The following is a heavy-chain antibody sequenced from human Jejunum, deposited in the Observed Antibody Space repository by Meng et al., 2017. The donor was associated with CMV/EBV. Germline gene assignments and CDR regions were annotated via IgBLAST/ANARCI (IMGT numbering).Heavy chain of an antibody. CDR1: GITFNSYA. Sequence: ASGITFNSYAIPWVRQAPGPGLEWLGRIVPVLGIATYAQKFQGRVTIIADKSTSTTYMELSSLTSGDAAVYFCARISTVGGYAMDVWGQGTAVTVSS. CDR3: ARISTVGGYAMDV. V-gene: IGHV1-69*04. D-gene: IGHD1-26*01. J-gene: IGHJ6*02. CDR2: IVPVLGIA.